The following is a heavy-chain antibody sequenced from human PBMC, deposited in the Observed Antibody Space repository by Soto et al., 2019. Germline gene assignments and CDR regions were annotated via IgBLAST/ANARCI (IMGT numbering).Heavy chain of an antibody. V-gene: IGHV6-1*01. D-gene: IGHD3-22*01. CDR3: ARYYYDSSGPTPGFDY. CDR2: TYYRSKWYN. J-gene: IGHJ4*02. Sequence: SQTLSLTCAISGDSVSSNSAAWNWIRQSPSRGLEWLGRTYYRSKWYNDYAVSVKSRITINPDTSKNQFSLQLNSVTPEDTAVYYCARYYYDSSGPTPGFDYWGQGILVTVSS. CDR1: GDSVSSNSAA.